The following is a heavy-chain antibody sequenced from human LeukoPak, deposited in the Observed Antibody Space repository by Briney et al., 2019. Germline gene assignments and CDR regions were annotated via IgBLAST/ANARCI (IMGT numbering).Heavy chain of an antibody. CDR2: MERDGSEK. J-gene: IGHJ4*02. CDR1: GFTLSNFW. Sequence: PGGSLRLSCAASGFTLSNFWMSWVRQAPGKGLEWVANMERDGSEKNYVDALKGRFTISRDNAKNTLFLQMNSLRGDDTAVYYCARESTEVTPGYWGQGTLVTVSS. CDR3: ARESTEVTPGY. V-gene: IGHV3-7*01. D-gene: IGHD4-23*01.